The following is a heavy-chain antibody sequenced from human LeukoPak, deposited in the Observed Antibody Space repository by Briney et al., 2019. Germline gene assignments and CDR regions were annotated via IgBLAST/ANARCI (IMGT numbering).Heavy chain of an antibody. CDR3: ARRYYDSSGYFSFDY. Sequence: ASVKVSCKASGYTFTAFHMHWVRQAPGQGFEWMGWINSNSGGTNYVQKFQVRVTMTRDTSISTAYMELSSLRSDDTAVYFYARRYYDSSGYFSFDYWGQGTLVTVSS. V-gene: IGHV1-2*02. J-gene: IGHJ4*02. CDR1: GYTFTAFH. CDR2: INSNSGGT. D-gene: IGHD3-22*01.